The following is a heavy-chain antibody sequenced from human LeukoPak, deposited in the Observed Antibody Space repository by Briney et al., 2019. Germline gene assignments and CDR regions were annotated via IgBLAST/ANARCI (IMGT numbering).Heavy chain of an antibody. D-gene: IGHD6-25*01. CDR1: DGPISIYY. CDR2: IYYSGST. J-gene: IGHJ4*02. Sequence: PSETLSLTYTVSDGPISIYYGSWLRQPPGKGLEWIGYIYYSGSTNYNPSLKSRVTISVDTSKTQFSLKLSSVTAADTAVYYGALADHPSFDYWGQGTLVTVSS. V-gene: IGHV4-59*01. CDR3: ALADHPSFDY.